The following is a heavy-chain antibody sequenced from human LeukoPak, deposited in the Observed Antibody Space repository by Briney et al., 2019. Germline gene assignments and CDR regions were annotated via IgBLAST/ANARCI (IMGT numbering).Heavy chain of an antibody. CDR3: ARGFDGVEMAPLEAFDI. D-gene: IGHD5-24*01. V-gene: IGHV3-23*01. Sequence: GGSLRLSCAASGFTFSSYAMSWVRQAPGKGLEWVSAISGSGGSTYYADSVKGRFTISRDNSKNTLYLQMGSLRAEDMAVYYCARGFDGVEMAPLEAFDIWGQGTMVTVSS. J-gene: IGHJ3*02. CDR2: ISGSGGST. CDR1: GFTFSSYA.